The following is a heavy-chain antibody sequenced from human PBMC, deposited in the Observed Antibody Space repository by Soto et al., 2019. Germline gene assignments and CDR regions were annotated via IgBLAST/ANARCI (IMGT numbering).Heavy chain of an antibody. J-gene: IGHJ4*02. CDR2: ISFDGTVK. D-gene: IGHD6-13*01. V-gene: IGHV3-30*18. Sequence: PGGSLRQTLAAAGFTFNVVGMHWVSKAPGKGLEWVAVISFDGTVKYYADSVKGRFTVSRDSPRNTLYLQMNSLRVEDTAVYYCAKRIASAGIIDYWGQGTLVTVSS. CDR3: AKRIASAGIIDY. CDR1: GFTFNVVG.